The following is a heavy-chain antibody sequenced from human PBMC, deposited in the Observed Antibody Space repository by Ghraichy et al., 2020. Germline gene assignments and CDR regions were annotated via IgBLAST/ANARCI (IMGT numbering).Heavy chain of an antibody. CDR2: IRSKANGYAT. CDR1: GFTFSDFA. V-gene: IGHV3-73*01. Sequence: GGSLRLSCAASGFTFSDFAIHWVRQASGKGLEWVGRIRSKANGYATALAASVRGRFTLSRDDSENTAYLRMNSLKTEDTAVYYCARHSHYNLKVGDVWGQGTTVTVSS. D-gene: IGHD3-3*01. J-gene: IGHJ6*02. CDR3: ARHSHYNLKVGDV.